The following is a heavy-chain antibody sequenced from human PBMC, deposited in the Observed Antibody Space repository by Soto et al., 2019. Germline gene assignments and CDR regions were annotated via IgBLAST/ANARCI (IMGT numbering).Heavy chain of an antibody. J-gene: IGHJ4*02. V-gene: IGHV5-51*01. D-gene: IGHD5-12*01. CDR3: ARGAIVATTTHYFDY. Sequence: GESLKISCQGSGYNFSSHWIGWVRQMPGKGLEWMGIIYPDDSDARYSPSFQGQVTISADKSASTAYLQWSSLRASDTATYFCARGAIVATTTHYFDYWGQGSLVTVSS. CDR1: GYNFSSHW. CDR2: IYPDDSDA.